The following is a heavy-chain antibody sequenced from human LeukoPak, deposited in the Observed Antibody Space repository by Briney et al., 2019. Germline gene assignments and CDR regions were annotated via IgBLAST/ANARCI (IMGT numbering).Heavy chain of an antibody. Sequence: GGSLRLSCAASGFTVSSNYMSWVRQAPGKGLEWVSVIYSGGSTYYADSVKGRFTIPRDNSKNTLYLQMNSLRAEDTAVYYCARHYGDYEGPDYWGQGTLVTVSS. CDR2: IYSGGST. CDR1: GFTVSSNY. V-gene: IGHV3-53*01. CDR3: ARHYGDYEGPDY. D-gene: IGHD4-17*01. J-gene: IGHJ4*02.